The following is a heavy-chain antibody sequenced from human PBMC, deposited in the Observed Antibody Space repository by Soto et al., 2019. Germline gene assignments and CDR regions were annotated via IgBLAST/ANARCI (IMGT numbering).Heavy chain of an antibody. CDR1: GGSVSSGSYY. V-gene: IGHV4-61*01. J-gene: IGHJ4*02. Sequence: SETLSLTCTVSGGSVSSGSYYWSWIRQPPGKGLEWIGNIYYSGSTNYNPSLKSRVTISVDTSKNQFSLKLSSVTAADTAVYYCARVRGGIAAAGRDYFDYWGQGTRVTVSS. D-gene: IGHD6-13*01. CDR3: ARVRGGIAAAGRDYFDY. CDR2: IYYSGST.